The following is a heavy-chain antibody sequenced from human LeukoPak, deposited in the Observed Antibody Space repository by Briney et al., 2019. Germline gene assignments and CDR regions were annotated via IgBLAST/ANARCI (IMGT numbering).Heavy chain of an antibody. V-gene: IGHV1-2*02. CDR3: ERGKGYYYGSGSLELYYYMDV. D-gene: IGHD3-10*01. Sequence: ASVKVSCKASGYTFTGYYMHWVRQAPGQGLEWMGWINPNSGDTNYAQKFQGRVTMTRDTSISTAYMELSRLRSDDTAVYYCERGKGYYYGSGSLELYYYMDVWGKGTTVTISS. J-gene: IGHJ6*03. CDR1: GYTFTGYY. CDR2: INPNSGDT.